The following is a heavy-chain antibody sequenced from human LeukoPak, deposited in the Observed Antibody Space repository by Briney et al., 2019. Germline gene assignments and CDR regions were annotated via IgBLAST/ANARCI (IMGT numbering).Heavy chain of an antibody. CDR3: AKGKGEYCDGACSSRIFVS. J-gene: IGHJ4*02. D-gene: IGHD2-21*02. V-gene: IGHV3-23*01. CDR2: ISGSGGST. CDR1: GFTFSSYA. Sequence: PGGSLRLSCAASGFTFSSYAMSWVRQAPGKGLEWVSIISGSGGSTIYADSVKGRFTISRDNSKNTLYLQMNSLRVEDTAVYYCAKGKGEYCDGACSSRIFVSWGQGTLVTVSS.